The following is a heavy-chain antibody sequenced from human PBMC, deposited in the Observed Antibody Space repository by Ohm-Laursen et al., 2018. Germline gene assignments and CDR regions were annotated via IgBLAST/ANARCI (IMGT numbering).Heavy chain of an antibody. Sequence: GSLRLSCAASGFTFSNYAMSWVRQAPGKGLECVSRISGTGGSGGSAYYADSVKGRFTISRDNSQNTLYLQMNSLRAEDTAVYFCAKGDLPEFDYWGQGTLVTVSS. V-gene: IGHV3-23*01. CDR1: GFTFSNYA. J-gene: IGHJ4*02. CDR3: AKGDLPEFDY. CDR2: ISGTGGSGGSA.